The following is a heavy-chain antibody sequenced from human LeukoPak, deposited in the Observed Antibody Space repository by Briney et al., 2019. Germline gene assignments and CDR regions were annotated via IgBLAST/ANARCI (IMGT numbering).Heavy chain of an antibody. V-gene: IGHV1-46*01. CDR1: GDTFTSYY. CDR2: INPSGGST. D-gene: IGHD3-3*01. Sequence: GASVNACCKASGDTFTSYYMHWVRQAPGQGLEWMGIINPSGGSTSYAQKFRGRVTMTRDTSTSTVYMELSSLRSEDTAVYYCARDKGHFQASGVVIQSYYYYMDVWGKGTTVTVSS. J-gene: IGHJ6*03. CDR3: ARDKGHFQASGVVIQSYYYYMDV.